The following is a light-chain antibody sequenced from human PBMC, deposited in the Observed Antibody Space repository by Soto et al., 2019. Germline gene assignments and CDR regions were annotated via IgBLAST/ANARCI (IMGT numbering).Light chain of an antibody. CDR1: QSVSSNY. V-gene: IGKV3-20*01. J-gene: IGKJ1*01. Sequence: EIVLTQSPDTLSLSPGERATLSCRASQSVSSNYLAWYQQRPGQAPRLLIYDASSRATGIPDRFSGSGSGTDFTLTINRLEPEDSAVYYCQQYQTSPRAFGQGTKVEIK. CDR2: DAS. CDR3: QQYQTSPRA.